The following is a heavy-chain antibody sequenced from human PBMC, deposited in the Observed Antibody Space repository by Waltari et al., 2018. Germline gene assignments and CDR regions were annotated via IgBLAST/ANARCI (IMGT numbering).Heavy chain of an antibody. V-gene: IGHV3-9*03. Sequence: EVQLVESGGGLVQPSRSLRLSCEASGFNFDEYALHGVRQAPGKGLEWVSGISWKSDSIDYADSVKGRFTISRDNAKNSLYLQMNSLRAEDMAFYYCAKARGNCSGGRCFFDYWGQGTLVTVSS. CDR2: ISWKSDSI. J-gene: IGHJ4*02. CDR1: GFNFDEYA. D-gene: IGHD2-15*01. CDR3: AKARGNCSGGRCFFDY.